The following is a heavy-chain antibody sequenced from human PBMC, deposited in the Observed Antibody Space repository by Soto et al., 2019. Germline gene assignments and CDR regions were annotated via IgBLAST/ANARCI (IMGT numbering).Heavy chain of an antibody. J-gene: IGHJ4*02. D-gene: IGHD5-12*01. CDR2: IIPIFGTA. Sequence: QVQLVQSGAEVKKPGSSVKVSCKASEGPFSSYAISWVRQAPGQGLEWMGGIIPIFGTANYAQKFQGRVTITADESTSTAYMELSSLRSEDTAVYYCASLLGYSSYDGLGYWGQGTLVTVSS. CDR3: ASLLGYSSYDGLGY. V-gene: IGHV1-69*12. CDR1: EGPFSSYA.